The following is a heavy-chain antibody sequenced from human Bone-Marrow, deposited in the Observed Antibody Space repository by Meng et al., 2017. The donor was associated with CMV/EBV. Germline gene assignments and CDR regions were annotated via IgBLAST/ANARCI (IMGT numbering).Heavy chain of an antibody. J-gene: IGHJ3*02. CDR1: GFTFSDYY. D-gene: IGHD3-10*01. Sequence: GESLKISCAASGFTFSDYYMSWIRQAPGKGLEWVSYISSSGSTIYYADSVKGRFTISRDNSKNSLYLQMNSLRTEDTALYYCAKDMALHDAFDIWGQGTMVTVSS. CDR3: AKDMALHDAFDI. CDR2: ISSSGSTI. V-gene: IGHV3-11*01.